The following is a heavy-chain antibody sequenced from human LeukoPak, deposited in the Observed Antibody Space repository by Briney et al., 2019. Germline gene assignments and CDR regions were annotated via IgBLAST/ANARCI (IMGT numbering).Heavy chain of an antibody. V-gene: IGHV4-34*01. CDR3: ARGQRITIFGVVNRVDY. CDR2: INHSGST. CDR1: GGSFSGYY. Sequence: PSETLSLTCAVYGGSFSGYYWSWIRQPPGKGLEWIGEINHSGSTNYNPSLKSRVTISVDTSKNQFSLKLSSVTAADTAVYYCARGQRITIFGVVNRVDYWGQGTLVTVSS. D-gene: IGHD3-3*01. J-gene: IGHJ4*02.